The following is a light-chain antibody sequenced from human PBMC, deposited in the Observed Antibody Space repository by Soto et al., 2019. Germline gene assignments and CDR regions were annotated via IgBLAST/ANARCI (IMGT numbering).Light chain of an antibody. CDR3: HQYGMSPQT. CDR2: GAS. CDR1: QSVSSSY. V-gene: IGKV3-20*01. Sequence: EIVLTQSPGTLSLSPGDRATLSCRASQSVSSSYLAWHQQRAGQAPRLLIYGASSRATGFPDRFSGSGSGTDFTLTISRLEAEESAVYYCHQYGMSPQTFGQGTKVEIK. J-gene: IGKJ1*01.